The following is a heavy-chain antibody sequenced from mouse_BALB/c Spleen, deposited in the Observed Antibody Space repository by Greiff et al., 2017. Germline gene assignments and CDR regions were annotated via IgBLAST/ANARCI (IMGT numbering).Heavy chain of an antibody. D-gene: IGHD1-1*01. J-gene: IGHJ2*01. CDR3: ARGSSPDY. CDR1: GFTFSSYA. Sequence: EVHLVESGGGLVKPGGSLKLSCAASGFTFSSYAMSWVRQTPEKRLEWVASISSGGSTYYPDSVKGRFTISRDNARNILYLQMSSLRSEDTAMYYCARGSSPDYWGQGTTLTVSS. V-gene: IGHV5-6-5*01. CDR2: ISSGGST.